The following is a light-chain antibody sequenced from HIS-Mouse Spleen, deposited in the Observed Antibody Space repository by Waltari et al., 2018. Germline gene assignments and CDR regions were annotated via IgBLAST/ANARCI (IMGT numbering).Light chain of an antibody. Sequence: QSALTQPASVSGSPGPAITISCPGTRSDVGGYNYVSCYQHHPGKAPKLMIYDVSNRPSGVSNRFSGSKSGNTASLTISGLQAEDEADYYCSSYTSSSTRVFGGGTKLTVL. V-gene: IGLV2-14*03. CDR3: SSYTSSSTRV. J-gene: IGLJ3*02. CDR1: RSDVGGYNY. CDR2: DVS.